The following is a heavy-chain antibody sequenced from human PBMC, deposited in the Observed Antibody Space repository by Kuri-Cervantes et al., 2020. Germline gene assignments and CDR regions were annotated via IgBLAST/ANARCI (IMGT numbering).Heavy chain of an antibody. CDR1: GFTFITYT. CDR3: ARDPYYGDYVKTFDY. D-gene: IGHD4-17*01. J-gene: IGHJ4*02. Sequence: GESLKISCAASGFTFITYTMNWVRQAPGKGLEWVSSISSSSSAIYYADSVKGRFTISRDNAKNSLYLQMNSLRAEDTAVYYCARDPYYGDYVKTFDYWGQGTLVTVSS. CDR2: ISSSSSAI. V-gene: IGHV3-21*01.